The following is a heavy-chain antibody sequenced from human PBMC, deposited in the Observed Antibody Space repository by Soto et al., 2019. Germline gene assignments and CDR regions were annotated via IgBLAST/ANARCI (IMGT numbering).Heavy chain of an antibody. CDR3: ARTYSGRYSFFDY. CDR2: IFPSDSDT. J-gene: IGHJ4*02. CDR1: GYSFSSYW. V-gene: IGHV5-51*01. D-gene: IGHD1-26*01. Sequence: GESLKISCEGSGYSFSSYWVAWVRQMPGKGLEWMGNIFPSDSDTRYSPSFQGQVTISAEESNNTAYLQRSSLKASDTALYYCARTYSGRYSFFDYWGQGTLVTVSS.